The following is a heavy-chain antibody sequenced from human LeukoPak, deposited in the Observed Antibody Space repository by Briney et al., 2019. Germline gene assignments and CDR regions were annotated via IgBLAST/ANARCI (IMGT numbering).Heavy chain of an antibody. CDR2: IYSSGSS. D-gene: IGHD3-10*01. J-gene: IGHJ4*02. Sequence: PSETLSLTCTVSGGSISSYYWNWIRQPPGKGLEWIGTIYSSGSSYYNPSLKSRLTISVDTSRNQFSLKLSSVTASDTAVYYCATRYGSGTYPRYYFDSWGQGTLVTVSS. CDR1: GGSISSYY. V-gene: IGHV4-59*04. CDR3: ATRYGSGTYPRYYFDS.